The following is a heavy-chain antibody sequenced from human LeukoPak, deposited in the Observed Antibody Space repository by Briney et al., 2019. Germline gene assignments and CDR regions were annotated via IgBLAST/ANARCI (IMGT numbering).Heavy chain of an antibody. CDR2: IYSGGST. V-gene: IGHV3-66*01. CDR3: ARSPHVDTAMVDY. Sequence: GGSLRLSCAASGFTVSSNYMSWVRQAPGKGLEWVSVIYSGGSTYYADSVKGRFTISRDNSKNTLYLQMNSLRAEDTAVYYCARSPHVDTAMVDYWGQGTLVTVSP. CDR1: GFTVSSNY. J-gene: IGHJ4*02. D-gene: IGHD5-18*01.